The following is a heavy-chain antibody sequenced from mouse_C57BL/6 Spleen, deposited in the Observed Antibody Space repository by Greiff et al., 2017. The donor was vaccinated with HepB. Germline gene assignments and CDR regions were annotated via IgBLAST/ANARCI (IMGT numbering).Heavy chain of an antibody. CDR1: GFSLTSYG. V-gene: IGHV2-2*01. Sequence: VQLQQSGPGLVQPSQSLSITCTVSGFSLTSYGVHWVRQSPGKGLEWLGVIWSGGSTDYNAAFIARLSISTDNSKSQVFLKMNSLQADDTAIYYCARKDYVDYDAWFAYWGQGTLVTVSA. CDR3: ARKDYVDYDAWFAY. CDR2: IWSGGST. J-gene: IGHJ3*01. D-gene: IGHD2-4*01.